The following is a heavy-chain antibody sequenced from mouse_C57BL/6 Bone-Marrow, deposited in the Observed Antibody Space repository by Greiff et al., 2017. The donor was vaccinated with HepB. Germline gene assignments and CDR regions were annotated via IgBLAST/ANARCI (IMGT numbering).Heavy chain of an antibody. Sequence: EVKLMESGGDLVKPGGSLKLSCAASGFTFSSYGMSWVRQTPDKRLEWVATISSGGSCTYYPDSVKGRFTISRDNAKNTLYLQMSSLKSEDTAMYYCARHEGTTVGGWYFDVWGTGTTVTVSS. CDR3: ARHEGTTVGGWYFDV. V-gene: IGHV5-6*01. CDR1: GFTFSSYG. D-gene: IGHD1-1*01. CDR2: ISSGGSCT. J-gene: IGHJ1*03.